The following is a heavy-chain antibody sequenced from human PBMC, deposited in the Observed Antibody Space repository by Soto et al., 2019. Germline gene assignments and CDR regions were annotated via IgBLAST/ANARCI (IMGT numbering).Heavy chain of an antibody. V-gene: IGHV1-69*01. J-gene: IGHJ4*02. CDR3: AIEVWGRGGYYLDS. CDR2: IIPVFGTT. CDR1: GGTFNSFG. Sequence: QVHVVQSGAEVKKPGSSVKVTCKAFGGTFNSFGINWVRQAPGQGLEWMGGIIPVFGTTKYAQKVRDRVTLVAVGSTRTSYMELSSLTSDDTAVYYCAIEVWGRGGYYLDSWGQGTLVTVSS. D-gene: IGHD7-27*01.